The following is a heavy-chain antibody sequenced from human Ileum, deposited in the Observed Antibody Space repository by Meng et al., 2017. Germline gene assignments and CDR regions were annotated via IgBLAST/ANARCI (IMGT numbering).Heavy chain of an antibody. J-gene: IGHJ5*02. CDR3: AKEGTATALPDP. CDR2: IDTNTGSP. V-gene: IGHV7-4-1*02. D-gene: IGHD2-15*01. Sequence: QVQLVQSGSELKKPGASVKVSCKASGYTFTTYTINWVRQAPGQGPEWVGWIDTNTGSPTYVQGFTGRYVFSLDTSVSTAYLQISSLKTEDTAVYYCAKEGTATALPDPWGQGTLVTVSS. CDR1: GYTFTTYT.